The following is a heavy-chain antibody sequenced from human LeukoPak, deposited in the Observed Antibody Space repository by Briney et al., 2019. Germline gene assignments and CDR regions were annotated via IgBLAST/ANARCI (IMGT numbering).Heavy chain of an antibody. Sequence: SETLSLTCTVSGGSISSYYWSWIRQPPGKGLEWIGYIYYSGSTNYNPSLKSRVTISVDTSKNQFSLKLSSVTAADTGAYYCARVSPRRDGYNFMDYWGQGTLVTVSS. CDR2: IYYSGST. J-gene: IGHJ4*02. CDR1: GGSISSYY. D-gene: IGHD5-24*01. V-gene: IGHV4-59*01. CDR3: ARVSPRRDGYNFMDY.